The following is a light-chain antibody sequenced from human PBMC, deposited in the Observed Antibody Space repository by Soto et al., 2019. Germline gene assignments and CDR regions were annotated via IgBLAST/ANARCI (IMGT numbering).Light chain of an antibody. Sequence: DIQMTQSPSSVSASVGDRITITCRASQDIGGRSAWYQQKPGRAPKLLIYGASTLQSGAPSRFSGSGSGTEFSLTISSLQPDEFATYYCQCYSSYPWTFGQGTKVDIK. V-gene: IGKV1D-16*01. CDR1: QDIGGR. CDR3: QCYSSYPWT. J-gene: IGKJ1*01. CDR2: GAS.